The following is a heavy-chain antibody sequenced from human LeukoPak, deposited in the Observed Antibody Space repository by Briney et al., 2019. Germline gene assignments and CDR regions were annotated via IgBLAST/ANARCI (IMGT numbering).Heavy chain of an antibody. J-gene: IGHJ4*02. CDR1: GGSISSYY. CDR2: LFHSGTR. D-gene: IGHD6-13*01. V-gene: IGHV4-59*08. CDR3: SRRRGWKQPVVYFDS. Sequence: PSETLSLTCTGSGGSISSYYWSWIRQPPGKGLEWMGYLFHSGTRRYNPSLKSRVTITADTTKNQFFLSLNSTTAADTAVYYCSRRRGWKQPVVYFDSGGQGPL.